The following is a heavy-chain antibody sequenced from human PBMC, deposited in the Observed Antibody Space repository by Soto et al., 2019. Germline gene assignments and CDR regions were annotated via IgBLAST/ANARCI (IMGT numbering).Heavy chain of an antibody. D-gene: IGHD4-17*01. Sequence: QVQLQESGPGLVKPSQTLSLTCTVSGGSISSGDYYWTWIRQPPGKGLEWIGYIYYSGNTYYNPALKTRVPISVDTSKNQFSLKLSSVTAADTAVYYCAREGATVTVLDYWGQGTLVTVSS. CDR1: GGSISSGDYY. J-gene: IGHJ4*02. CDR2: IYYSGNT. V-gene: IGHV4-30-4*01. CDR3: AREGATVTVLDY.